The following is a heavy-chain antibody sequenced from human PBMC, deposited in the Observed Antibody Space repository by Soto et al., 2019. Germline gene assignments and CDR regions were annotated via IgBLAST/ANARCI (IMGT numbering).Heavy chain of an antibody. CDR1: GYSFTSYW. V-gene: IGHV5-10-1*01. Sequence: GESLKISCKGSGYSFTSYWISWVRQMPGKGLEWVGRIDPSDSYTNYSPSFQGHVTISADKSISTAYLQWSSLKASDTAMYYCARLTESVDTAMVDDYWGQGTLVTVSS. J-gene: IGHJ4*02. D-gene: IGHD5-18*01. CDR3: ARLTESVDTAMVDDY. CDR2: IDPSDSYT.